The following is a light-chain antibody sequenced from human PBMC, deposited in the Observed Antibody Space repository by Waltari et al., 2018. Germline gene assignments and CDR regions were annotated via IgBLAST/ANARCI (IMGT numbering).Light chain of an antibody. Sequence: QSALTQPASVSGSPGQSITISCSGTSSDVGSHKFVSWFQQHPGKVPKLMIYESSKRPSGVSNRFSRYKSDNTASLTITGLQTEDEADYYCCSYVGGITPFLVFGGGTKVTVL. CDR2: ESS. CDR3: CSYVGGITPFLV. V-gene: IGLV2-23*01. J-gene: IGLJ2*01. CDR1: SSDVGSHKF.